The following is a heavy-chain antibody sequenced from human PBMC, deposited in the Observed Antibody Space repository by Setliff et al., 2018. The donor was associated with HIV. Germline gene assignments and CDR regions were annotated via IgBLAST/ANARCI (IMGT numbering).Heavy chain of an antibody. J-gene: IGHJ4*02. CDR1: GASITSHY. CDR3: AKGAGFYGDYTFDY. Sequence: PSETLSLTCTVSGASITSHYWSWIRQSPGRELEWIGYIYSTGRTNYNPSLQSRVSISMDASKNKLSLKVTSVTSADTAVYYCAKGAGFYGDYTFDYWGQGNLVTVSS. V-gene: IGHV4-59*11. CDR2: IYSTGRT. D-gene: IGHD4-17*01.